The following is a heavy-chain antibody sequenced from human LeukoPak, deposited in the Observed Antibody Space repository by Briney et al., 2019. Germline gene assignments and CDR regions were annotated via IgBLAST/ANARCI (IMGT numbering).Heavy chain of an antibody. CDR3: ASRSPNDFWSGYYYDRDIPDAFDI. CDR1: GGSISSGSYY. Sequence: SETLSLTCTVSGGSISSGSYYWGWIRQPPGKGLEWIGSIYYSGSTYYNPSLKSRVTISVDTSKNQFSLKLSSVTAADTAVYYCASRSPNDFWSGYYYDRDIPDAFDIWGQGTMVTVSS. D-gene: IGHD3-3*01. J-gene: IGHJ3*02. CDR2: IYYSGST. V-gene: IGHV4-39*01.